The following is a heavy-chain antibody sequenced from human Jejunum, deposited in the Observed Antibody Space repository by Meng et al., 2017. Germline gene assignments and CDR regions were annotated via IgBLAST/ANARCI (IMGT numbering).Heavy chain of an antibody. Sequence: GESLKISCTASGFTFTNYIMHWVRQAPGKGLEWVAVVSNDGNKQYYADSVKGRFAVSRDNYKNTLYLQMINLSAVDTAVYYCAVSSYYDSSGRVAFDIWGQGITVTVSS. CDR1: GFTFTNYI. J-gene: IGHJ3*02. CDR3: AVSSYYDSSGRVAFDI. CDR2: VSNDGNKQ. D-gene: IGHD3-22*01. V-gene: IGHV3-30*09.